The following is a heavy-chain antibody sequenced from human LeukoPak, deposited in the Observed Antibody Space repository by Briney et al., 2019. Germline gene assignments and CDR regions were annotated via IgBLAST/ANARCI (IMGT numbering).Heavy chain of an antibody. Sequence: SETLSLTCTVSGGSISSSSYYWGWIRQPPGQGLEWIGSIYYSGSTYYNPSLKSRVTISVDTSKNQFSLKLSSVTAADTAVYYCARCRRDGYNPIFDYWGQGTLVTVSS. D-gene: IGHD5-24*01. CDR2: IYYSGST. V-gene: IGHV4-39*01. J-gene: IGHJ4*02. CDR3: ARCRRDGYNPIFDY. CDR1: GGSISSSSYY.